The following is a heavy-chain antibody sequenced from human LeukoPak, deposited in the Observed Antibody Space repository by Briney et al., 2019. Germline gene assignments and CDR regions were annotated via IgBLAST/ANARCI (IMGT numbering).Heavy chain of an antibody. CDR1: GFTFSSYG. CDR2: LSGSGGST. J-gene: IGHJ3*02. D-gene: IGHD6-13*01. V-gene: IGHV3-23*01. Sequence: GSLRLSCAASGFTFSSYGMSWVRQAPGKGLEWVSALSGSGGSTSYADSVKGRFTISRDNSKNTLYLQMNSLRAEDTAVYYCAKVAYSSSWYGFDAFDIWGQGTMVTVSS. CDR3: AKVAYSSSWYGFDAFDI.